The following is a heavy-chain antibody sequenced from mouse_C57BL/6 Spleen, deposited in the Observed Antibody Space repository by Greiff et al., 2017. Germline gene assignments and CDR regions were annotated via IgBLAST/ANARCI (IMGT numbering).Heavy chain of an antibody. Sequence: EVQLQESGEGLVKPGGSLKLSCAASGFTFSSYAMSWVRQTPEKRLEWVAYISSGGDYIYYADTVKGRFTISRDNARNTLYLQMSSLKSEDTAMYYCTRVYYGSSYGYFDVWGTGTTVTVSS. J-gene: IGHJ1*03. CDR3: TRVYYGSSYGYFDV. D-gene: IGHD1-1*01. CDR2: ISSGGDYI. V-gene: IGHV5-9-1*02. CDR1: GFTFSSYA.